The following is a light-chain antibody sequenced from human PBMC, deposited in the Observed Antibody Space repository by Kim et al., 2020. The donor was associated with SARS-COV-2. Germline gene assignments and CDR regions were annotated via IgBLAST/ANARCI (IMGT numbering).Light chain of an antibody. Sequence: SYELTQPPSVSVAPGETATIPCGKDNIGSKSVHWYQQKPGQAPMLVISYDNDRPSGIPERFSGSNSGNTATLTIGRVEAGDEADYYCQVWDSTSDVGFGGGTQLTVL. V-gene: IGLV3-21*04. CDR2: YDN. CDR1: NIGSKS. J-gene: IGLJ2*01. CDR3: QVWDSTSDVG.